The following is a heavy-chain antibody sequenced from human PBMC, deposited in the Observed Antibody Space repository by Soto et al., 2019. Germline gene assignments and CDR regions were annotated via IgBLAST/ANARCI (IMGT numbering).Heavy chain of an antibody. CDR1: GFTFSSFW. D-gene: IGHD2-2*01. CDR2: INSDGSST. J-gene: IGHJ6*03. Sequence: GGSLRLSCAASGFTFSSFWMHWVRQAPGKGLVWVSRINSDGSSTSYADSVKGRFTISRDNAKNTLYLQMNSLRAEDTAVYYCARALPAKAHRYMDVWGKGTTVTVSS. CDR3: ARALPAKAHRYMDV. V-gene: IGHV3-74*01.